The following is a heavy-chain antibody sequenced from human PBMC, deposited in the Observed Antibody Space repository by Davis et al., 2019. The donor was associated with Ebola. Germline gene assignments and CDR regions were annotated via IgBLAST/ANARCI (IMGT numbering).Heavy chain of an antibody. Sequence: GESLKISCAASGFTFSSYGMHWVRQAPGKGLEWVAVISYDGSNKYYADSVKGRFTISRDNAKNSLYLQMNSLRAEDTAVYYCARVVSNGMDVWGQGTTVTVSS. CDR1: GFTFSSYG. D-gene: IGHD3-10*01. CDR3: ARVVSNGMDV. CDR2: ISYDGSNK. J-gene: IGHJ6*02. V-gene: IGHV3-30*03.